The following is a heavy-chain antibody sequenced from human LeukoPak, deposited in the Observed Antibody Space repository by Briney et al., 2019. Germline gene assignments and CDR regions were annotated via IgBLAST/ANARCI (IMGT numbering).Heavy chain of an antibody. CDR1: GYSFTSYW. Sequence: GESLKISCKGSGYSFTSYWIGWVRQMPGKGLEWMGIIYPGDSDTRYSPSFQGQVTISADKSISTAYLQWSSLKASDTAMYYCARPLRVRAGREAFDIWGQGTMVTVSS. J-gene: IGHJ3*02. CDR3: ARPLRVRAGREAFDI. CDR2: IYPGDSDT. V-gene: IGHV5-51*01.